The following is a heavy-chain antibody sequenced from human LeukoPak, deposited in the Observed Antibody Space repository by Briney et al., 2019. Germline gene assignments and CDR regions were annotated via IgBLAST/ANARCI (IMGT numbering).Heavy chain of an antibody. CDR3: AKDPHNWGYYFDY. J-gene: IGHJ4*02. Sequence: PGGSLRLSCAASGFTFSSYAMSWVRQAPGKGLEWVSSFSNSGGSTYYADSVKGRFTISRDNSKYTLYLQMSSLRAEDTAVYYCAKDPHNWGYYFDYWGQGTLVTVSS. V-gene: IGHV3-23*01. CDR2: FSNSGGST. D-gene: IGHD7-27*01. CDR1: GFTFSSYA.